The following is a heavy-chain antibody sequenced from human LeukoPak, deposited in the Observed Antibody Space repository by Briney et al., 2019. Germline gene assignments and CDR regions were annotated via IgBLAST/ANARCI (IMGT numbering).Heavy chain of an antibody. D-gene: IGHD6-19*01. V-gene: IGHV3-21*01. CDR1: GFTFSSQS. CDR2: ISSSSSYI. J-gene: IGHJ4*02. CDR3: ARDFPIAVAGSSDH. Sequence: GGSLRLSCAASGFTFSSQSMNWVRQAPGKGLEWVSSISSSSSYIYYADSVKGRFTISRDNAKNSLYLQMNSLRAEDTAVYYCARDFPIAVAGSSDHWGQGTLVTVSS.